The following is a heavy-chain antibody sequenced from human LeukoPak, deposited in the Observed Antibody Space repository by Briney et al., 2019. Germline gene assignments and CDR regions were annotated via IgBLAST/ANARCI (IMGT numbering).Heavy chain of an antibody. Sequence: GGSLRLSCAASGFTFSSYSMNWVRQAPGKGLEWVSHITASGTAMFYADSVKGRFTISRDNAKNSLYLQMNSLRDEDTAVYYCASSGSYRFDYWRHGPLVTVSS. D-gene: IGHD1-26*01. CDR3: ASSGSYRFDY. CDR1: GFTFSSYS. V-gene: IGHV3-48*02. J-gene: IGHJ4*01. CDR2: ITASGTAM.